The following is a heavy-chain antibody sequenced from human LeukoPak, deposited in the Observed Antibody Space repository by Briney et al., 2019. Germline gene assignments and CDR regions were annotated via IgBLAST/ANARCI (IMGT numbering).Heavy chain of an antibody. D-gene: IGHD1-26*01. Sequence: GGSLRLSCAASGFTFSSYAMHWVRQAPGKGLEYVSAISSNGGSTYYANSVKGRFTISRDNSKNTLYLQMGSLRAEDMAVYYCARDGQRSWYSGSWGHYWGQGSLVTVSS. J-gene: IGHJ4*02. V-gene: IGHV3-64*01. CDR1: GFTFSSYA. CDR3: ARDGQRSWYSGSWGHY. CDR2: ISSNGGST.